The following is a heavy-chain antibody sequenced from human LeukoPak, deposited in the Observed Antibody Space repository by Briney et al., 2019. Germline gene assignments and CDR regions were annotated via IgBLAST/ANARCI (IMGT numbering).Heavy chain of an antibody. J-gene: IGHJ5*02. CDR2: IYYSGST. CDR3: ARHDYYDSSGYRWFDP. CDR1: GGSISSYY. Sequence: PSETLSLTCTVSGGSISSYYWSWIRQPPGKGLEWIGYIYYSGSTNYNPSLKSRVTISVDTSKNQFSLKLSPVTAADTAVYYCARHDYYDSSGYRWFDPWGQGTLVTVSS. V-gene: IGHV4-59*08. D-gene: IGHD3-22*01.